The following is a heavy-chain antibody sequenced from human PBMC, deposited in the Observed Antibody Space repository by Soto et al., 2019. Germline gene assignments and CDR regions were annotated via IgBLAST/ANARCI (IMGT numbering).Heavy chain of an antibody. V-gene: IGHV1-18*01. CDR1: GYTFTSYG. CDR3: ARDQAPYSNGWYY. D-gene: IGHD6-19*01. CDR2: INTKNGNT. J-gene: IGHJ4*02. Sequence: QIYLVQSGAEVKKPGASVKVSCKASGYTFTSYGIIWVRQAPGQGLEWMGWINTKNGNTHYAQKLQGRVTMTTDTSTTTAYMELRSLRTDEPAVYFCARDQAPYSNGWYYWGQGTLVTVSS.